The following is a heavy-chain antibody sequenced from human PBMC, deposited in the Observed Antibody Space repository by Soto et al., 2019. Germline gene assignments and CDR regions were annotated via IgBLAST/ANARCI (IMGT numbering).Heavy chain of an antibody. CDR2: INPSGGST. D-gene: IGHD3-9*01. CDR3: ARAHYDILTGYYIAFDY. J-gene: IGHJ4*02. V-gene: IGHV1-46*01. Sequence: GSSVKVSCKASGYTFTSYYMHWVRHAPGQGLEWMGIINPSGGSTSYAQKFQGRVTMTRDTSTSTVYMELSRLRSDDTAVYYCARAHYDILTGYYIAFDYWGQGTLVTVSS. CDR1: GYTFTSYY.